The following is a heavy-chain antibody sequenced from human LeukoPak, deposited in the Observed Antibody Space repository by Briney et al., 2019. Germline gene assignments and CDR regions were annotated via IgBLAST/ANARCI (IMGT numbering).Heavy chain of an antibody. Sequence: ASVKVSCKASGYTFTVYYMHWVRQAPGQGLEWMGWINPNSGGTNYAQKFQGRVTMTRDTSISTAYMELSRLRSDDTAVYYCARDGAIIAAARNWFDPWGQGTLVTVSS. D-gene: IGHD6-13*01. J-gene: IGHJ5*02. CDR1: GYTFTVYY. V-gene: IGHV1-2*02. CDR2: INPNSGGT. CDR3: ARDGAIIAAARNWFDP.